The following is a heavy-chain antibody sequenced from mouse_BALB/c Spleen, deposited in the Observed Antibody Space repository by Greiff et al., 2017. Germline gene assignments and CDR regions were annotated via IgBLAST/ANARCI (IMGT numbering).Heavy chain of an antibody. V-gene: IGHV1-14*01. CDR1: GYTFTSYV. Sequence: VQLKESGPELVKPGASVKMSCKASGYTFTSYVMHWVKQKPGQGLEWIGYINPYNDGTKYNEKFKGKATLTSDKSSSTAYMELSSLTSEDSAVYYCARATYYGNYVPSYYAMDYWGQGTSVTVSS. CDR3: ARATYYGNYVPSYYAMDY. CDR2: INPYNDGT. J-gene: IGHJ4*01. D-gene: IGHD2-10*01.